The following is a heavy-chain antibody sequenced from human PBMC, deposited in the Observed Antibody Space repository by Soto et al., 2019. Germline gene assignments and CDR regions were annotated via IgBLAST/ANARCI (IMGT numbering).Heavy chain of an antibody. CDR1: GGSISSSSYY. J-gene: IGHJ4*02. V-gene: IGHV4-39*01. D-gene: IGHD3-10*01. CDR2: IYYSGST. Sequence: QLQLQESGPGLVKPSETLSLTCTVSGGSISSSSYYWGWIRQPPGKGLEWIGSIYYSGSTYYNPSLKSRGTISVDTSTNQFSRQLSSVPAADTAVYYCANTYSFGSGSAYWGQGTLVTVSS. CDR3: ANTYSFGSGSAY.